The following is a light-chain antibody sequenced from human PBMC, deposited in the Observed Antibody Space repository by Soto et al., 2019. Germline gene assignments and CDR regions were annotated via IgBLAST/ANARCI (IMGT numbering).Light chain of an antibody. J-gene: IGLJ1*01. CDR3: SSYTSSSTLYV. CDR1: SSDVGGYNY. CDR2: EVS. V-gene: IGLV2-14*01. Sequence: QSALTQPASVSGSPGQSITISCTGTSSDVGGYNYVSWYQQHPGKAPKLMISEVSNRPSGVSNRFSGSKSGNTASLTISGLQAEDEADYYCSSYTSSSTLYVFGTGTKVTV.